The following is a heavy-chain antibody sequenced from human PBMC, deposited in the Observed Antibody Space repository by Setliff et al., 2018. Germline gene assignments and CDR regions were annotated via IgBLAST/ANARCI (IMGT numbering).Heavy chain of an antibody. CDR2: INPNSGDT. CDR1: GNTFTGYY. V-gene: IGHV1-2*02. J-gene: IGHJ4*02. D-gene: IGHD3-22*01. Sequence: ASVKVSCKASGNTFTGYYIHWLRQAPGQGLEWMGCINPNSGDTTFAQKFQGRVTITRDTSISTAYMELSRLRSDDTAVYYCARGPLQYYFDSSGYEYYFDYWGQGTLVTVSS. CDR3: ARGPLQYYFDSSGYEYYFDY.